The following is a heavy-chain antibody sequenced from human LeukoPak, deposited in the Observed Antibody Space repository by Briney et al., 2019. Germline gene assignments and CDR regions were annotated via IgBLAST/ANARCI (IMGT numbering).Heavy chain of an antibody. D-gene: IGHD3-9*01. CDR1: RGSISSYY. CDR2: NSHNVSP. Sequence: SETLSLTCTVSRGSISSYYWSWIRQPPGKGLEWIGYNSHNVSPDYSPSLKSRVTISADTSKNQFSLILRSVTAADTAVYYCTRDHWLKSSKTLYYYGLDVWGQGTTVTLSS. J-gene: IGHJ6*02. V-gene: IGHV4-59*01. CDR3: TRDHWLKSSKTLYYYGLDV.